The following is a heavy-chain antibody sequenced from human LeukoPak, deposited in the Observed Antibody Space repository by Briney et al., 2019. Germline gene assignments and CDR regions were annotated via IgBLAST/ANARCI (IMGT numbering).Heavy chain of an antibody. Sequence: PGGSLRLSCAASGFTFSSYDMHWVRQATGKGLEWVSAIGTAGDTYYPGSVKGRFTISRENAKNSLYLQMNSLRAGDTAVYYCARGTAADPYYGMDVWGQGTTVTVSS. J-gene: IGHJ6*02. CDR1: GFTFSSYD. D-gene: IGHD6-13*01. V-gene: IGHV3-13*01. CDR3: ARGTAADPYYGMDV. CDR2: IGTAGDT.